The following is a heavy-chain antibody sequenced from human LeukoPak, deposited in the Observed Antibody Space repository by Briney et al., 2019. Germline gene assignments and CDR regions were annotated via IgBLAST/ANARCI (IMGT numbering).Heavy chain of an antibody. CDR2: MYYRGTT. Sequence: SETLSLTCSVAGGSISISSYYWGWIRPSPGKGLEWIGSMYYRGTTYENSSLKSRVTLSIDTSKNQFSLKLTSVTAADTAVYYCVREYSRSVVAGSRPDLWGQGLLVTVSS. CDR3: VREYSRSVVAGSRPDL. CDR1: GGSISISSYY. D-gene: IGHD2-21*01. V-gene: IGHV4-39*02. J-gene: IGHJ4*02.